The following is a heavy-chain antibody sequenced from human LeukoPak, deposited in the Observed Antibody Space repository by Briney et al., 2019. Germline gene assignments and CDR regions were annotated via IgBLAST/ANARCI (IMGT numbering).Heavy chain of an antibody. V-gene: IGHV4-34*01. J-gene: IGHJ4*02. Sequence: SETLSLTCAVYGGSFSGYYWSWIRQPPGKGLEWIGEINHSGSTNYNPSLKSRVTISVDTSKEQFSLKLSSVTAADTAVYYCARLIVGATFANYWGQGTLVTVSS. D-gene: IGHD1-26*01. CDR3: ARLIVGATFANY. CDR2: INHSGST. CDR1: GGSFSGYY.